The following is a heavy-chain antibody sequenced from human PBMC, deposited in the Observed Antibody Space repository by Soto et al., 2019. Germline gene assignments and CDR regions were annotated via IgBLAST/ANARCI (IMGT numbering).Heavy chain of an antibody. CDR3: ARDKLCISSSCYARDWFDP. CDR2: IYYSGST. J-gene: IGHJ5*02. D-gene: IGHD2-2*01. V-gene: IGHV4-31*03. CDR1: GGSISSGDYY. Sequence: QVQLQEPGPGLVKPSQTLSLTCTVSGGSISSGDYYWSWIRQHPGKGLEWIGYIYYSGSTYYNPSLKSRVTISRDTSKHQFCLKLSSVTAADTAVYYWARDKLCISSSCYARDWFDPWGQGTLVTVSP.